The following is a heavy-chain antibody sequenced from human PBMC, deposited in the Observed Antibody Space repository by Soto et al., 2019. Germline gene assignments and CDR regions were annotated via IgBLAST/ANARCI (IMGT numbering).Heavy chain of an antibody. D-gene: IGHD6-19*01. CDR1: GFTFSSYG. V-gene: IGHV3-74*01. CDR2: INSDGSTT. Sequence: EVQLVESGGGLVQPGGSLSLSCAASGFTFSSYGMHWVRQAQGKGLVGVSRINSDGSTTSYADSVKGRFTISRDNAKNTLYLQMNSLRAEDTAVYYCAVAVAGPTAIGYWGQGTLVTVSS. CDR3: AVAVAGPTAIGY. J-gene: IGHJ4*02.